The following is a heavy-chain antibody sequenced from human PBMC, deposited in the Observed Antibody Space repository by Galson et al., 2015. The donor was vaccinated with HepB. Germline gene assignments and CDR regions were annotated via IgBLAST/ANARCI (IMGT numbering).Heavy chain of an antibody. Sequence: SLRLSCAASGFTFRSYAMSWVRQAPGKGLEWVSAISAGGDNTYYADSVKGRFTISRDLSKNTLYLQMPSLRTEDTAVYYWAKAFPGVGYNAGFWGLGTLVTVVS. CDR3: AKAFPGVGYNAGF. D-gene: IGHD5-24*01. J-gene: IGHJ4*02. CDR2: ISAGGDNT. V-gene: IGHV3-23*01. CDR1: GFTFRSYA.